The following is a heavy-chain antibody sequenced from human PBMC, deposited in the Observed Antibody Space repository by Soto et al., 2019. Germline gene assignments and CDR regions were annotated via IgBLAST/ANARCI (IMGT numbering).Heavy chain of an antibody. D-gene: IGHD2-15*01. CDR1: GGSISSGDYY. CDR2: IYYSGST. V-gene: IGHV4-30-4*01. J-gene: IGHJ4*02. Sequence: SETLSLTCTVSGGSISSGDYYWSWIRQPPGKGLEWIGYIYYSGSTYYNPSLKSRVTISVETSKNQFSLKLSSVTAADTAVYYCARELSYCSGGSCYRLFDHWGQGTLVTVSS. CDR3: ARELSYCSGGSCYRLFDH.